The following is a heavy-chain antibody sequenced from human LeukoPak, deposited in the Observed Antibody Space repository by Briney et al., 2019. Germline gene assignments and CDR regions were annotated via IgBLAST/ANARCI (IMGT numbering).Heavy chain of an antibody. CDR2: MNPNSGNT. CDR1: GYTFTSYD. V-gene: IGHV1-8*01. CDR3: ARRRIRGGEYYFDY. J-gene: IGHJ4*02. D-gene: IGHD3-10*01. Sequence: GASVKVSCKASGYTFTSYDINWVRQATGQGLEWMGWMNPNSGNTGYAQKFQGRVTMTRNTSISTAYMELSSLRSEDTAVYYCARRRIRGGEYYFDYWGQGTLVTVSS.